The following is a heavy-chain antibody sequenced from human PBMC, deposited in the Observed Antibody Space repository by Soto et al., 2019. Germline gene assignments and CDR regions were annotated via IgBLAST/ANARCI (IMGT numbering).Heavy chain of an antibody. CDR1: GYTFTNYG. Sequence: ASVKVSCKASGYTFTNYGISWVRQAPGQGLEWMGWINVYNGNTKYAQKVQGRVTMTTDTSTSTAYKELRSLRSDDTAVYYCARGVGSGSYYNQYNWFDPWGQGTLVTVSS. V-gene: IGHV1-18*01. CDR2: INVYNGNT. CDR3: ARGVGSGSYYNQYNWFDP. D-gene: IGHD3-10*01. J-gene: IGHJ5*02.